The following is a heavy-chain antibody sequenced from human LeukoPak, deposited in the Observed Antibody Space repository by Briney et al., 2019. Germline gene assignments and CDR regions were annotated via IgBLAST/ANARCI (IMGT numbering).Heavy chain of an antibody. CDR2: IYHSGST. D-gene: IGHD3-9*01. CDR1: GGSISSYY. V-gene: IGHV4-39*07. CDR3: ARVNILTGYSLIDY. J-gene: IGHJ4*02. Sequence: PSETLSLTFGVSGGSISSYYWSWIRQPPGKGLEWIGSIYHSGSTYYNPSLKSRVTISVDTSKNQFSLKLSSVTAADTAVYYCARVNILTGYSLIDYWGQGTLVTVSS.